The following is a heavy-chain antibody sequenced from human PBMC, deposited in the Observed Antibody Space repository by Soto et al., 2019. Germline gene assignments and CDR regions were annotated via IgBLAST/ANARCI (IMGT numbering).Heavy chain of an antibody. CDR3: FKDNCGGDCYSAPYFDY. V-gene: IGHV3-33*06. Sequence: QVQLVESGGGVVQPGRSLRLSCAASGFIFTTYGLHWVRQAPGKGLGWVAVIWYDGSNQYYADSVKGRFTISRDNSQNILYVEMHSVRVEDTAVYYCFKDNCGGDCYSAPYFDYWGQGTLVTVSS. CDR1: GFIFTTYG. D-gene: IGHD2-21*02. J-gene: IGHJ4*02. CDR2: IWYDGSNQ.